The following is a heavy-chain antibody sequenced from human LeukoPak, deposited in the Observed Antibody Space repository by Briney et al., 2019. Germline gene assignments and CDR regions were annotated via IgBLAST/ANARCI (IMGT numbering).Heavy chain of an antibody. D-gene: IGHD3-10*01. V-gene: IGHV4-39*01. J-gene: IGHJ6*03. Sequence: SETLSLTCTVSGGSITSSHYYWGWIRQPPGKGLEWIGTIYYGGTTYYNPSLESRVTISEDTSKNQFSLTLRSVTAADPAVYYCARQISDYYYYYIDVWGKGTTVTVSS. CDR1: GGSITSSHYY. CDR2: IYYGGTT. CDR3: ARQISDYYYYYIDV.